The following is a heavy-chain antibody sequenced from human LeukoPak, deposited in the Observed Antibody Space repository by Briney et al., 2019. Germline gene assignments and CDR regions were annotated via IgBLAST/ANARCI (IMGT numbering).Heavy chain of an antibody. Sequence: SETLSLTCSVSGGFNTHYYWSWIRQPPGKGLEWIGYIYYSGSTNYNPSLKSRVTISVDKSKNQFSLKLSSVTAADTAVYYCARVSFHYYDSSGYLDYWGQGTLVTVSS. CDR3: ARVSFHYYDSSGYLDY. CDR2: IYYSGST. CDR1: GGFNTHYY. J-gene: IGHJ4*02. D-gene: IGHD3-22*01. V-gene: IGHV4-59*12.